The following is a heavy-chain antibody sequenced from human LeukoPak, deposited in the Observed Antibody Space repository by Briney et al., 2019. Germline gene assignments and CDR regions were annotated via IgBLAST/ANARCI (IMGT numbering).Heavy chain of an antibody. CDR2: INPNSGGT. J-gene: IGHJ4*02. D-gene: IGHD3-22*01. V-gene: IGHV1-2*02. CDR3: AREDYYDSSGYSAAGDY. Sequence: ASVKVSCKASGYTFTGYYMHWVRQAPGQGLEWMGWINPNSGGTNYAQKFQGRVTMTRDTSISTAYMELSRLRSDDTAVYYCAREDYYDSSGYSAAGDYWGQGTLVTVSS. CDR1: GYTFTGYY.